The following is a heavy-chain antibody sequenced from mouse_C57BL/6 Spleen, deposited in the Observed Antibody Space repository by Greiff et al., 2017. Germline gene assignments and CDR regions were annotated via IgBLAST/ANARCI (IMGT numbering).Heavy chain of an antibody. J-gene: IGHJ2*01. CDR3: AREDYGSSYGY. Sequence: QVQLQQPGAELVRPGTSVKLSCKASGYTFTSYWMHWVKQRPGPGLEWIGVIDPSDSYTNYNQKFKGKATLTVDTSSSTAYMQLSSLTSEDSAVFYCAREDYGSSYGYWGQGTTLTVSS. CDR2: IDPSDSYT. CDR1: GYTFTSYW. V-gene: IGHV1-59*01. D-gene: IGHD1-1*01.